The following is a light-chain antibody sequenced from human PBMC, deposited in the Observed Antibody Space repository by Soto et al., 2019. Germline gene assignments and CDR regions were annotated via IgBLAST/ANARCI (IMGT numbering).Light chain of an antibody. Sequence: QSVLTQPASVSGSPGQSITISCAGTMRDVGAYNLVSWYQQHPGRAPQLIIYEVRNRTSGISFRFSGSKSGNTASLTISGLQAEDEADYYCSSYTSKSSLIFGGGTKVTVL. CDR3: SSYTSKSSLI. CDR1: MRDVGAYNL. CDR2: EVR. V-gene: IGLV2-14*01. J-gene: IGLJ2*01.